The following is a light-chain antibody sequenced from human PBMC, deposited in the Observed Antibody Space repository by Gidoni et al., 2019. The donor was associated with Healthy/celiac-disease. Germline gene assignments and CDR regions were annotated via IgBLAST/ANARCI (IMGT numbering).Light chain of an antibody. J-gene: IGKJ2*01. V-gene: IGKV1-33*01. CDR2: DAS. CDR1: QDISHY. CDR3: QQYDNLPPYT. Sequence: DIQMTQSPSSLSASVGDRVTITCQASQDISHYLNWYQQKPGKAPKLLLYDASNLETGVPSRFSGSGSGTDFTFSISSLQPEDIATYYCQQYDNLPPYTFGQGTKLEIK.